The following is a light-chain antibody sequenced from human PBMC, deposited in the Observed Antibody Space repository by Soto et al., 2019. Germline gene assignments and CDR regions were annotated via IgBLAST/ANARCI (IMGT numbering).Light chain of an antibody. J-gene: IGLJ1*01. Sequence: QSALTQPASVSGSPGQSITISCTGTSSDAGGYNYVSWYQQYPGKAPKLIIYDVSNRPSGVSNRFSGSKSCNTASLTMSGPQAEDEADYYCSYYRTTSTLNVFGTGTKLTVL. V-gene: IGLV2-14*01. CDR2: DVS. CDR1: SSDAGGYNY. CDR3: SYYRTTSTLNV.